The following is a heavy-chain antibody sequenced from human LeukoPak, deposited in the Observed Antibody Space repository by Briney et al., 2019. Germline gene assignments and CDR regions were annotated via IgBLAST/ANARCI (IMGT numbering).Heavy chain of an antibody. V-gene: IGHV1-18*01. J-gene: IGHJ6*02. CDR1: GYTFTSFG. Sequence: ASVKVSCKASGYTFTSFGISWVRQAPGQGLEWMGWISAYNGNTNYAQKVQGRVTMTTDTSTSTAYMELRSLTSDDTAVYYCARRDCSSSSCHYYYYYMDVWGQGITVTVSS. CDR3: ARRDCSSSSCHYYYYYMDV. D-gene: IGHD2-2*01. CDR2: ISAYNGNT.